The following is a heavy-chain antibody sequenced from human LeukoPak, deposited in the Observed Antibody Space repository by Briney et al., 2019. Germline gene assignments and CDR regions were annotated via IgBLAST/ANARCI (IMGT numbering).Heavy chain of an antibody. J-gene: IGHJ4*02. V-gene: IGHV3-53*01. CDR3: ARDIAVAGAIDY. CDR2: IYSGGST. Sequence: GGSLRLSCAASGFTVSSNNMSWVRQAPGKGLEWVSVIYSGGSTYYADSVKGRFTISRDNSKNTLYLQMSSLRAEDTAVYYCARDIAVAGAIDYWGQGTLVTVPS. CDR1: GFTVSSNN. D-gene: IGHD6-19*01.